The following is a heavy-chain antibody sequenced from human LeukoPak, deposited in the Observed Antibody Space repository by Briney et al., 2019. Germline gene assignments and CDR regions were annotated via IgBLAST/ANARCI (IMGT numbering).Heavy chain of an antibody. CDR3: ARALYCSSTSCYGRLDY. D-gene: IGHD2-2*01. Sequence: GGSLRLSCAASGFTFSSYAMHWVRQAPGKGLEYVSAISSNGGSTYYANSVKGRFTISRDNSKNTLYPQMGSLRAEDMAVYYCARALYCSSTSCYGRLDYSGQGTLVTVSS. CDR1: GFTFSSYA. CDR2: ISSNGGST. V-gene: IGHV3-64*01. J-gene: IGHJ4*02.